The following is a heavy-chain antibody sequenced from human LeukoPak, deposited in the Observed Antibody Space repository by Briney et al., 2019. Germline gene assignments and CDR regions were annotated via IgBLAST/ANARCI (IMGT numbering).Heavy chain of an antibody. D-gene: IGHD6-19*01. CDR2: INANNGGT. J-gene: IGHJ6*02. CDR1: GYTFSGHY. V-gene: IGHV1-2*02. Sequence: ASVKVSCKASGYTFSGHYIHWVRQAPGQGLEWMDWINANNGGTSYAQKFQGRVSLTRDTSINTAYMEVSRPRADDTALYFCARDRVPFYSSTFKDYYLQYGLDVWGQGTTVTVSS. CDR3: ARDRVPFYSSTFKDYYLQYGLDV.